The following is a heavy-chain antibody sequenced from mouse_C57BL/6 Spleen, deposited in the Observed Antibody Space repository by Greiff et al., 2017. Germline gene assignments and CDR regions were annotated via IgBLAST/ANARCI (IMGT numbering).Heavy chain of an antibody. D-gene: IGHD1-1*01. CDR2: IDPETGGT. V-gene: IGHV1-15*01. CDR3: TRRVVATRAMDY. CDR1: GYTFTDYE. J-gene: IGHJ4*01. Sequence: VQLQQSGAELVRPGASVTLSCKASGYTFTDYEMHWVKQTPVHGLEWIGAIDPETGGTAYNQKFKGKAILTADKSSSTAYMALRSLTSEDSAVYDCTRRVVATRAMDYWGQGTSVTGSS.